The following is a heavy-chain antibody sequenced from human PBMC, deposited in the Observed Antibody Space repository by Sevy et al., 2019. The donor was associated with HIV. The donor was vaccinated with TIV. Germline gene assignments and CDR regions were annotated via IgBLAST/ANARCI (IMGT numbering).Heavy chain of an antibody. V-gene: IGHV4-39*01. D-gene: IGHD3-10*01. Sequence: SETLSLTCIGSGGSIGRNSYDWGWIRQSPGKGLEWIGSIFFSGRTNYATSLKSRVTISVDKSKKKLSLQMRSVTATDTAVYYCARHGGLVDRGFDYWGQGTLVTVSS. CDR1: GGSIGRNSYD. CDR2: IFFSGRT. J-gene: IGHJ4*02. CDR3: ARHGGLVDRGFDY.